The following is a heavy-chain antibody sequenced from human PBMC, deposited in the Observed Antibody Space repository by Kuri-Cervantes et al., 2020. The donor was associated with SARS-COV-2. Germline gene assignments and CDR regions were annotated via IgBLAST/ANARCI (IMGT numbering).Heavy chain of an antibody. CDR2: ISSSGSTI. Sequence: GESLKISCAASGFTLSDYYMSWIRQAPGKGLEWVSYISSSGSTIYYADSVKGRFTISRDNSKNTLYLQMNSLRAEDTAVYYCESPDYGMDVWGQGTLVTVSS. CDR1: GFTLSDYY. CDR3: ESPDYGMDV. J-gene: IGHJ6*02. V-gene: IGHV3-11*01.